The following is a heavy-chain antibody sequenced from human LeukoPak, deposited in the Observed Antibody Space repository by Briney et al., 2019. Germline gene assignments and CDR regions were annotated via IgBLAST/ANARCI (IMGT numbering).Heavy chain of an antibody. CDR3: ARVSCSSTSCPRRDALDV. CDR2: IYYSGST. D-gene: IGHD2-2*01. Sequence: SETLSLTCTVSGGSTSCYYWSWIRQPPGKGLEWIGYIYYSGSTNYNPSLKSRVTISVDTSKNQFSLNLTSVTTADTAVYYCARVSCSSTSCPRRDALDVWGQGTMVTVSS. J-gene: IGHJ3*01. CDR1: GGSTSCYY. V-gene: IGHV4-59*01.